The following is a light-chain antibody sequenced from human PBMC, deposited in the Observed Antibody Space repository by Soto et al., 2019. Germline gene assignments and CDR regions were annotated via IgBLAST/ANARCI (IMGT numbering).Light chain of an antibody. CDR1: QICISSY. V-gene: IGKV3-20*01. CDR3: QHFGGTTFT. Sequence: EIVLTQSPSTLSLSPGEGATLSCRASQICISSYIACYQQRPGHTPILLIYGASTRATGIPDRFNGSGSGTPFTLPISSMEPGDFAVYYCQHFGGTTFTFGQGTRLEIK. CDR2: GAS. J-gene: IGKJ5*01.